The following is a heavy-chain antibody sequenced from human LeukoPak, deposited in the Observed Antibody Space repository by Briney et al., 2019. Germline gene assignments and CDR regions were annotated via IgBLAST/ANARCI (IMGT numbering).Heavy chain of an antibody. CDR1: GGSISSSNW. D-gene: IGHD3-22*01. J-gene: IGHJ2*01. CDR2: IYHSGST. Sequence: SETLSLTCAVSGGSISSSNWWSWVRQPPGKGLEWIGEIYHSGSTNYNPSLKSRVTISVDKSKNQFSLKLSSVTAADTAVYYCARRRTHPSYCSGYYYEVRYFDLWGRGTLVTVSS. CDR3: ARRRTHPSYCSGYYYEVRYFDL. V-gene: IGHV4-4*02.